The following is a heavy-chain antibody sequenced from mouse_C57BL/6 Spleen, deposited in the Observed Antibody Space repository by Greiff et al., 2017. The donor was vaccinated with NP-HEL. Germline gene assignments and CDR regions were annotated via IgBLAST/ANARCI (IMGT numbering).Heavy chain of an antibody. J-gene: IGHJ1*03. CDR3: ARHHTTQWGWYFDV. Sequence: QVQLQQPGTELVKPGASVKLSCKASGYTFTSYWMHWVKQRPGQGLEWIGNINPSNGGTNYNEKFKSKATLTVDKSSSTAYMQLSSLTSEHSAVYYCARHHTTQWGWYFDVWGTGTTVTVSS. CDR2: INPSNGGT. CDR1: GYTFTSYW. D-gene: IGHD1-1*01. V-gene: IGHV1-53*01.